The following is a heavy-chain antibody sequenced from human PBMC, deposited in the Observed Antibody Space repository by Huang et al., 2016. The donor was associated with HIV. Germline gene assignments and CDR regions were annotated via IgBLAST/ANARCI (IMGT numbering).Heavy chain of an antibody. CDR2: CIPLEGSA. CDR3: AKVAAGQPFHFYYYMDA. J-gene: IGHJ6*03. CDR1: GGTFKKYA. D-gene: IGHD3-3*02. V-gene: IGHV1-69*13. Sequence: QVNLVQSGAEVRKPGSSVKVSCKASGGTFKKYAISWVRQAPGQGLEWMRACIPLEGSAEYVGKFQDRVTLTADGSTNTAYLELDRLTSEDTAVYYCAKVAAGQPFHFYYYMDAWGDGTTVIVSS.